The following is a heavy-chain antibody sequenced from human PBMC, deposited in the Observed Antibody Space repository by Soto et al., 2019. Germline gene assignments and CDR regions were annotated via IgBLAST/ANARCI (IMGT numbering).Heavy chain of an antibody. CDR3: ATTKGYYDSSGYPTGWFDP. CDR1: GGSISSYY. V-gene: IGHV4-59*08. J-gene: IGHJ5*02. Sequence: SETLSLTCTVSGGSISSYYWSWIRQPPGKGLEWIGYIYYSASTNYNPSLKSRVTISVDTSKNQFSLNLSSVTAADTAVYYCATTKGYYDSSGYPTGWFDPWGQGTLVTVSS. CDR2: IYYSAST. D-gene: IGHD3-22*01.